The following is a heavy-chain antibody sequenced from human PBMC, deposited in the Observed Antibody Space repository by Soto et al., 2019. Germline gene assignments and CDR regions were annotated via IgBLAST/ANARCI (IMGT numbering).Heavy chain of an antibody. V-gene: IGHV3-74*01. CDR1: GFPFSIYW. D-gene: IGHD1-26*01. CDR3: TRVGGSVSGMDV. Sequence: GGSLRLSCAASGFPFSIYWMHWVRQAPGRGPVWVSRIDNAGSSARYADSVKGRFTISRDNAKNTVYLQMNSLRAEDTAVYYCTRVGGSVSGMDVWGQGTTVTVSS. J-gene: IGHJ6*02. CDR2: IDNAGSSA.